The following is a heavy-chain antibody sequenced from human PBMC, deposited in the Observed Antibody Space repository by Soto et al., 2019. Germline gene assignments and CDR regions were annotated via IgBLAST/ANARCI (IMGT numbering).Heavy chain of an antibody. CDR3: ARGVRYYYGVDV. D-gene: IGHD1-1*01. CDR1: GFTFSSYA. V-gene: IGHV3-30-3*01. Sequence: PGGSLRLSCAASGFTFSSYAMHWVRQAPGKGLEWVAVISYDGSNKYYADSVKGRFTISRDNSKNTLYLQMNSLRAEDTGVYYWARGVRYYYGVDVWGQGTTVTVSS. J-gene: IGHJ6*02. CDR2: ISYDGSNK.